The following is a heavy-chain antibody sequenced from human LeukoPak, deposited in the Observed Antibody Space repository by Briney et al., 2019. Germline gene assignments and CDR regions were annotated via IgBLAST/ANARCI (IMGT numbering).Heavy chain of an antibody. Sequence: SETLSLTCTVSGGSISSSSYYWGWIRQPPGKGLEWIGSIYYSGSTYYNPSLKSRVTISVDTSKNQFSLKLSSVTAADTAVYYCARESGGVVPAAAIRYGMDVWGQGTTVTVSS. CDR3: ARESGGVVPAAAIRYGMDV. CDR2: IYYSGST. D-gene: IGHD2-2*01. J-gene: IGHJ6*02. CDR1: GGSISSSSYY. V-gene: IGHV4-39*07.